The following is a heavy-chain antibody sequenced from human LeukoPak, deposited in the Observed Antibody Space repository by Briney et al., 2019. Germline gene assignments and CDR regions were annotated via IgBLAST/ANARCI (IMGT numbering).Heavy chain of an antibody. CDR1: GFTFSSYG. J-gene: IGHJ4*02. Sequence: GGSLGLSCAASGFTFSSYGMHWVRQAPGKGLEWVAVISYDGSHKYSADSVKGRFTISRDNSKNTLYLQMNSLKTEDTAVYYCTTDGTSDGLWYWGQGTLATVSS. V-gene: IGHV3-30*03. CDR2: ISYDGSHK. CDR3: TTDGTSDGLWY. D-gene: IGHD2-21*01.